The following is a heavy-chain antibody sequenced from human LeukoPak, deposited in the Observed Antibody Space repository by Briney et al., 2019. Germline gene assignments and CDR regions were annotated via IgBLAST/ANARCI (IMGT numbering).Heavy chain of an antibody. Sequence: ASVKVSCKVSGYSLTELSMHWVRQAPGKGLEWMGGFDPEEGEKVYAQKFQGRVTMTEDTSTDTACMELTSLRYEDTAVYYCATDGSGAEWGGWFDPWGQGTLVTVSS. J-gene: IGHJ5*02. CDR3: ATDGSGAEWGGWFDP. CDR2: FDPEEGEK. V-gene: IGHV1-24*01. D-gene: IGHD2-15*01. CDR1: GYSLTELS.